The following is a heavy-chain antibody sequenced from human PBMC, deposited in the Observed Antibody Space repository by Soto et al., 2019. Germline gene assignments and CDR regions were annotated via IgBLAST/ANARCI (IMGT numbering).Heavy chain of an antibody. Sequence: SETRSLTCAVYGGSFSGYYWSWIRQPPGKGLEWIGEINHSGSTNYNPSLKSRVTISVDTSKNQFSLKLSSVTAADTAVYYCARGPRFGELLYRRYYYYYYMDVWGKGTTVTVSS. V-gene: IGHV4-34*01. CDR2: INHSGST. J-gene: IGHJ6*03. D-gene: IGHD3-10*01. CDR1: GGSFSGYY. CDR3: ARGPRFGELLYRRYYYYYYMDV.